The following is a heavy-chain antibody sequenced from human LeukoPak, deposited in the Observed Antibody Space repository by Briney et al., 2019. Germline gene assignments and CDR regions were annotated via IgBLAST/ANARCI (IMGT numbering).Heavy chain of an antibody. Sequence: ASVKVSCKASGGTFSSYAISWVRQAPGQGLEWMGGIIPIFGTANYAQKFQGRVTITADESTSTAYMELSSLRSEDTAVYYCARGVVVVAATHVFDPWGQGTLVTVSS. CDR3: ARGVVVVAATHVFDP. J-gene: IGHJ5*02. CDR1: GGTFSSYA. D-gene: IGHD2-15*01. CDR2: IIPIFGTA. V-gene: IGHV1-69*13.